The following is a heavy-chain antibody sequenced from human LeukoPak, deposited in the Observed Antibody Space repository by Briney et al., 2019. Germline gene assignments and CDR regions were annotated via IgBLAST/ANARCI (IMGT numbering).Heavy chain of an antibody. D-gene: IGHD3-3*01. V-gene: IGHV3-64*01. Sequence: GGSLRLSCAASGFTFSSYAMHWVRQAPGKGLEYVSAISSNGGSTYYANSVKGRFTISRDNSKNTLYLQMGSLRAEDMAVYYCARGDDFWSGYLDYWGQGTLVTVSS. CDR1: GFTFSSYA. J-gene: IGHJ4*02. CDR3: ARGDDFWSGYLDY. CDR2: ISSNGGST.